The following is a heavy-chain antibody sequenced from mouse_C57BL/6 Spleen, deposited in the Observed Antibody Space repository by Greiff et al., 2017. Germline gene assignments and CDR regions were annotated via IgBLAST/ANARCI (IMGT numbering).Heavy chain of an antibody. CDR2: ISDGGSYT. CDR1: GFTFSSYA. V-gene: IGHV5-4*01. J-gene: IGHJ4*01. CDR3: ARVYDYDGGYAMDY. Sequence: EVHLVESGGGLVKPGGSLKLSCAASGFTFSSYAMSWVRQTPEKRLEWVATISDGGSYTYYPDNVKGRFTISRDNAKNNLYLQMSHLKSEDTAMDYCARVYDYDGGYAMDYWGQGTSVTVSA. D-gene: IGHD2-4*01.